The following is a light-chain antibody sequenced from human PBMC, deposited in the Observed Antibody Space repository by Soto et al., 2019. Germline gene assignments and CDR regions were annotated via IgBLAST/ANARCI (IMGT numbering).Light chain of an antibody. V-gene: IGKV3-11*01. CDR1: QSISTY. CDR2: DAS. Sequence: IVLTQSPVTLSLSPGDRATLSCRASQSISTYLAWFQQKPGQAPRLLIYDASNRAAGVPARFTGSGSGTDFTLSISSLEPVVFAVHYRPHRTTFPPASVHGTRLEIK. CDR3: PHRTTFPPA. J-gene: IGKJ5*01.